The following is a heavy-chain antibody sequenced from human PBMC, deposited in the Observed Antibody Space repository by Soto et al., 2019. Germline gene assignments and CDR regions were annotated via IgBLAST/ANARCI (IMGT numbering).Heavy chain of an antibody. J-gene: IGHJ4*02. V-gene: IGHV3-30-3*01. CDR2: ISYDGTNK. CDR3: ARDPKTSGGQHWAFNYYRF. Sequence: SLRLSCAASGFSFSISPMHWVRQAPGKGPEWVALISYDGTNKFYADSVKGRFTISRDNSKSTLYLQVDSLRPEDAAVYYCARDPKTSGGQHWAFNYYRFWGQGSPVTVSS. D-gene: IGHD3-10*01. CDR1: GFSFSISP.